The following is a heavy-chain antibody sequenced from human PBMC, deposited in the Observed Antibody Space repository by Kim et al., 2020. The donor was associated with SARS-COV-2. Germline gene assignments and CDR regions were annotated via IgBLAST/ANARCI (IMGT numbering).Heavy chain of an antibody. V-gene: IGHV1-18*01. Sequence: NASYAQNLQGRVTMTTDTSTSTAYMELRSLRSDDTAVYYCARGGLTFFDYWGQGTLVTVSS. J-gene: IGHJ4*02. CDR3: ARGGLTFFDY. D-gene: IGHD1-20*01.